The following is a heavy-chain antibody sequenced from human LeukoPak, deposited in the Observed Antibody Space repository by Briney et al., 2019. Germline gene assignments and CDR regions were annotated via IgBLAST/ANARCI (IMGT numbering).Heavy chain of an antibody. V-gene: IGHV3-23*01. D-gene: IGHD6-19*01. CDR3: VRRGDASSGWGDHDF. J-gene: IGHJ4*02. CDR2: IDGSRDET. Sequence: GGSLRLSCAASGFTFNRNAISWVRQAPGKGLEWVSTIDGSRDETFYADSVKGRLTISRDNSKNMVHLQMNSLTGEDTALYYCVRRGDASSGWGDHDFWGQGALVTVSS. CDR1: GFTFNRNA.